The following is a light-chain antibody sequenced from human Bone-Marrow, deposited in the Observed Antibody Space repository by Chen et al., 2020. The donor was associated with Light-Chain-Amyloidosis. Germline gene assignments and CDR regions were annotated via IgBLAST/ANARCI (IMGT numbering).Light chain of an antibody. CDR1: KIGSTS. CDR3: QVWDRSSDRPV. J-gene: IGLJ3*02. Sequence: SYVLTQPSSVSGAPGQTATIACGGNKIGSTSVHCYQQTPGQAPLLVVYDDSDRPSGIPERLSGSNSGNTATLTISRVEAGDEADYYCQVWDRSSDRPVFGGGTKLTVL. V-gene: IGLV3-21*02. CDR2: DDS.